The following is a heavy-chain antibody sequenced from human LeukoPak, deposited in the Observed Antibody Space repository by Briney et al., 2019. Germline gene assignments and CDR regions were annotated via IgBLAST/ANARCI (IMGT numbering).Heavy chain of an antibody. CDR2: ISAYNGNT. CDR3: ARVDAATVITPVRH. D-gene: IGHD3-10*01. Sequence: ASVKVSCKASGYTFNSYGISWVRQAPGQGLEWMGWISAYNGNTNYAQKLQGRVTMTTDTSTSTAYMELRSLRSDDTAVYYCARVDAATVITPVRHWGQGTLVTVSS. CDR1: GYTFNSYG. V-gene: IGHV1-18*01. J-gene: IGHJ1*01.